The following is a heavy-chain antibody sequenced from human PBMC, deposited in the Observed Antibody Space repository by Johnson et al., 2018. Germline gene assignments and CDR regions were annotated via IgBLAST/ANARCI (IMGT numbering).Heavy chain of an antibody. CDR2: ISGIGGST. J-gene: IGHJ3*02. D-gene: IGHD3-22*01. CDR1: GFSFSTYA. V-gene: IGHV3-23*04. Sequence: VQLVQSGGGLVQPGGSLRLSCSASGFSFSTYAMNWVRQAPGKGLKWLSGISGIGGSTYYADSVKGRFTIPRDASKNTLYLQMNSLRAEDTGVYYCAKEKFPNYNDGRGDAFDIWGQGTMVTVSS. CDR3: AKEKFPNYNDGRGDAFDI.